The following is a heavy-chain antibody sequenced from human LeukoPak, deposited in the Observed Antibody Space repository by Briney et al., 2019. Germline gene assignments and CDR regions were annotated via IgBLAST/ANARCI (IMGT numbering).Heavy chain of an antibody. J-gene: IGHJ4*02. V-gene: IGHV3-30-3*01. Sequence: GGSLRLSYVVARFSFSRHSIQSVRQAPGKGLKWVAVISYDGSNKYYADSVKGRFTISRDNSKSTLYLQMNSMRAKDTAVYNCASASSWYYGNSVYGGGRDYWGQGTLVTISS. CDR1: RFSFSRHS. CDR2: ISYDGSNK. D-gene: IGHD3-22*01. CDR3: ASASSWYYGNSVYGGGRDY.